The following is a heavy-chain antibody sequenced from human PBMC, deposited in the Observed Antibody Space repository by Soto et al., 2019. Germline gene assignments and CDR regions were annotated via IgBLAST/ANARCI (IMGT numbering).Heavy chain of an antibody. J-gene: IGHJ5*02. V-gene: IGHV1-69*08. Sequence: QVQLVQSGAEVKKPGSSVKVSCKASGGTFSSYTISWVRQAPGQGLEWMGRIIPILGIANYAQKFQGRVTITADKSTSTAYMELSSLRSEDTAVYYCARDLSNTVTAGGWFDPWGQGTLVTVSS. D-gene: IGHD2-21*02. CDR3: ARDLSNTVTAGGWFDP. CDR2: IIPILGIA. CDR1: GGTFSSYT.